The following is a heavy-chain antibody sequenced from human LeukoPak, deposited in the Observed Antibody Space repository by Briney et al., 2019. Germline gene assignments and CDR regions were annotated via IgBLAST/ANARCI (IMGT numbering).Heavy chain of an antibody. V-gene: IGHV3-23*01. D-gene: IGHD2-15*01. Sequence: PGGSLRLSCAASGFTFSSYAMSWVRQAPGKGLEWVSAISGSGGSTYYADSVKGRFTISRDNSKNTLYLQMNSLRAEDTAVYYCAKAGVGSSGGYYYYYYMDGWGKGTTVTVSS. CDR1: GFTFSSYA. CDR2: ISGSGGST. J-gene: IGHJ6*03. CDR3: AKAGVGSSGGYYYYYYMDG.